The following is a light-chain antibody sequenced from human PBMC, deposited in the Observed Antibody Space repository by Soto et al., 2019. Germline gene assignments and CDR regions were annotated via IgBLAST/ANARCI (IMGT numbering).Light chain of an antibody. V-gene: IGKV1-5*03. J-gene: IGKJ5*01. CDR3: QQSYSTLIT. CDR1: QSIRSW. CDR2: KAS. Sequence: DIQLTQSPYTLSASVGDSVTLTCRASQSIRSWLAWYQQKPGKAPKLLIYKASSLESGVPSRFSGSGSGTEFTLTISSLQPDDFATYYCQQSYSTLITFGQGTRLEIK.